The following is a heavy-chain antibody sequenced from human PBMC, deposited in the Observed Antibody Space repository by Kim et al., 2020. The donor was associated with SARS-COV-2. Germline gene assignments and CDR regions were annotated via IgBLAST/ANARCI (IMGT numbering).Heavy chain of an antibody. V-gene: IGHV6-1*01. D-gene: IGHD4-17*01. J-gene: IGHJ4*02. Sequence: VSVKSRITINPDTSKNQFSLQLNSVTPEDTAVYYCARDPGLQSTSTTYDYWGQGTLVTVSS. CDR3: ARDPGLQSTSTTYDY.